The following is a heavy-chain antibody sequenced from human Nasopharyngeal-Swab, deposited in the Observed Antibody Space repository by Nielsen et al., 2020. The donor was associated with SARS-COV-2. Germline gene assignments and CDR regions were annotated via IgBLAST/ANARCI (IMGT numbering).Heavy chain of an antibody. Sequence: AETLRLTCAVSGFTISRYAMHWVRQAPGTGLEYVSAISSNGGSTYYANSVKGRFTTSRDNSKNTLYLQMGSLRAEAMAVYQGEMGRSSGWYKAFDIWGQGTMVTVSS. D-gene: IGHD6-19*01. CDR2: ISSNGGST. CDR1: GFTISRYA. V-gene: IGHV3-64*01. CDR3: EMGRSSGWYKAFDI. J-gene: IGHJ3*02.